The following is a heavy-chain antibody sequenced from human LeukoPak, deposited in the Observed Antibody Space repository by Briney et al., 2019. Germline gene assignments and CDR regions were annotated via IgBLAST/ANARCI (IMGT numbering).Heavy chain of an antibody. CDR1: GYTFTSYG. CDR2: ISAYNGNT. CDR3: ARDARTTKDVLLWFGEWGNWFDP. Sequence: ASVKVSCKASGYTFTSYGISWVRQAPGQGLEWMGWISAYNGNTNYAQKLQDRVTMTTDTSTSTAYMELRSLRSDDTAVYYCARDARTTKDVLLWFGEWGNWFDPWGQGTLVTVSS. V-gene: IGHV1-18*01. D-gene: IGHD3-10*01. J-gene: IGHJ5*02.